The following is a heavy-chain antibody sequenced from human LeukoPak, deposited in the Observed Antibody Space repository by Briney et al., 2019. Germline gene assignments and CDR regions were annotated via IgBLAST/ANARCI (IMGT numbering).Heavy chain of an antibody. CDR3: ARERIAAAGSIDVFDI. J-gene: IGHJ3*02. D-gene: IGHD6-13*01. Sequence: ASVKVSCKASGYTFSDYYMHWVRQAPGQGLEWMGRINPKSGGTSYAQKFQGRVTMTRDTSISTAYMELSRLTSDDTVEYYCARERIAAAGSIDVFDIWGQGTMVTVSS. CDR2: INPKSGGT. CDR1: GYTFSDYY. V-gene: IGHV1-2*05.